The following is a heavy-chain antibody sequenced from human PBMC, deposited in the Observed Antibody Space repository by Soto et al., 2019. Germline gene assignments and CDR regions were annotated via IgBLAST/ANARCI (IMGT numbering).Heavy chain of an antibody. CDR3: ARDPSYDFWSGFQGDYYYYYGMDV. V-gene: IGHV6-1*01. Sequence: PSQTLSLTCAISGDSVSSNSAAWNWIRQSPSRGLEWLGRTYYRSKWYNDYAVSVKSRITINPDTSKNQFSLQLNSVTPEDTAVCYCARDPSYDFWSGFQGDYYYYYGMDVWGQGTTVTVSS. J-gene: IGHJ6*02. D-gene: IGHD3-3*01. CDR1: GDSVSSNSAA. CDR2: TYYRSKWYN.